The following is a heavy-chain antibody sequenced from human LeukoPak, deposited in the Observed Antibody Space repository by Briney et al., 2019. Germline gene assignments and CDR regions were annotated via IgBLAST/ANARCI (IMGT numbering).Heavy chain of an antibody. D-gene: IGHD1-14*01. V-gene: IGHV1-8*01. CDR1: GYTFTSYD. CDR2: MNPNSGNT. CDR3: AVSFTTVALDV. Sequence: GASVKVSCKASGYTFTSYDINWVRQATGQGLEWMGWMNPNSGNTGYAQKFQGRVTMTNDRSISTAYMEIAGLRSDDTAIYYCAVSFTTVALDVWGQGTKVSVS. J-gene: IGHJ3*01.